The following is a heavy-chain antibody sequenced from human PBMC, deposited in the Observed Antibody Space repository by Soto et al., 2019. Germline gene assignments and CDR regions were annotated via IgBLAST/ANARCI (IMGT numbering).Heavy chain of an antibody. D-gene: IGHD6-6*01. Sequence: GGSLRLSCAASGFTFSSAWMIWVRQAPGKGLEWVGRIKSNTDGGTTDYAAPVKGRFTVSRDDSKNTVFLQMNSLKTEDTAVYFCTTSSSRTFYYSAMDVWGQGTTVTVSS. J-gene: IGHJ6*02. CDR1: GFTFSSAW. CDR2: IKSNTDGGTT. CDR3: TTSSSRTFYYSAMDV. V-gene: IGHV3-15*07.